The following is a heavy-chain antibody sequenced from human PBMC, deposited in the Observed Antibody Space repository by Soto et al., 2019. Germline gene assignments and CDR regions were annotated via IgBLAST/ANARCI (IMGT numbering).Heavy chain of an antibody. D-gene: IGHD3-22*01. J-gene: IGHJ4*02. CDR1: GFTFSSYS. CDR3: AKGNPITMIVVVAPDFDY. V-gene: IGHV3-48*02. Sequence: EVQLVESGGGLVQPGGSLRLSCAASGFTFSSYSMNWVRQAPGKGLEWVSYIRSSSSTIYYADSVKGRFTISRDNAKNSLYLQMNSLRDQETAVYYCAKGNPITMIVVVAPDFDYWGKGTPVTVSS. CDR2: IRSSSSTI.